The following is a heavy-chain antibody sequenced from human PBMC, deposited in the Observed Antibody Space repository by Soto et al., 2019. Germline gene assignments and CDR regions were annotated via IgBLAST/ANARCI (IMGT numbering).Heavy chain of an antibody. J-gene: IGHJ4*02. CDR3: ARIFGNTWYFSHNY. V-gene: IGHV4-59*01. D-gene: IGHD6-13*01. CDR1: GGYRRGYY. Sequence: SLTCTVAGGYRRGYYWSWIRQNQAGGLEWIGYTSGQISDSGSTYYYPSLKSRATISIDTSNNQFSLELSSVTAADTAVYYCARIFGNTWYFSHNYWGQGTLVLVSS. CDR2: TSGQISDSGST.